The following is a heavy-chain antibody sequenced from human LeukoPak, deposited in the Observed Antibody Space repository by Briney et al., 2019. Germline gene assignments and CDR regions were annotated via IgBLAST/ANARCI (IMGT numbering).Heavy chain of an antibody. V-gene: IGHV3-72*01. CDR3: ANLAGKPADY. J-gene: IGHJ4*02. Sequence: AGGSLRLSCAASGFTFSDQYMDWVRQAPGKGLEWVGRIRNKANSDTTEYAASVKGRFTISGDDSKNSLYLQMNSLKTEDTAVYYCANLAGKPADYWGQGTLVTVSS. D-gene: IGHD6-13*01. CDR2: IRNKANSDTT. CDR1: GFTFSDQY.